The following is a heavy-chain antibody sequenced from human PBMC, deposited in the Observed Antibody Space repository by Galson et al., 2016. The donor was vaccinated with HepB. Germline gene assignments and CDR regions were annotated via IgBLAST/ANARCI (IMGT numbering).Heavy chain of an antibody. D-gene: IGHD2-2*01. Sequence: SVKVSCKASGGILSNYAITWVRQAPGQGLEWMGEFITVFGTTNYAQKFQDRVTITADESTSTAYMDLRSLKSDDTAVYFCTRDRGQYYALWGQGTLVTVSS. V-gene: IGHV1-69*13. CDR3: TRDRGQYYAL. CDR2: FITVFGTT. J-gene: IGHJ4*02. CDR1: GGILSNYA.